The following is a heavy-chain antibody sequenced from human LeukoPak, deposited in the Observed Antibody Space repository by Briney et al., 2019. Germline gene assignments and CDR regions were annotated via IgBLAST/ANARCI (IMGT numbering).Heavy chain of an antibody. CDR1: GFTFSSYG. D-gene: IGHD3-9*01. J-gene: IGHJ4*02. V-gene: IGHV3-30*18. CDR3: AKAHYDILTALDDY. CDR2: ISYDGSNK. Sequence: PGGSLRLSCAASGFTFSSYGMHWVRQAPGKGLEWVAVISYDGSNKYYADSVEGRFTISRDNSKNTLYLQMNSLRAEDTAVYYCAKAHYDILTALDDYWGQGTLVTVSS.